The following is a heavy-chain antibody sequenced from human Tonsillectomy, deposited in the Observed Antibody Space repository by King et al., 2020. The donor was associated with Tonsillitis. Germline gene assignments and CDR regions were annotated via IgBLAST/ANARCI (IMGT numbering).Heavy chain of an antibody. D-gene: IGHD3-9*01. Sequence: QLQESGPGLVKPSETLSLTCPVSGASIRSYYWSWIRQPPGKGLQWIGYIYYTGSTNYDSSLKSRVTISVDTSKNQFSLKLNSVTAADTAVYYCAGSRYFVWPYFDSWDQGTLVTVSS. V-gene: IGHV4-59*08. CDR1: GASIRSYY. J-gene: IGHJ4*02. CDR3: AGSRYFVWPYFDS. CDR2: IYYTGST.